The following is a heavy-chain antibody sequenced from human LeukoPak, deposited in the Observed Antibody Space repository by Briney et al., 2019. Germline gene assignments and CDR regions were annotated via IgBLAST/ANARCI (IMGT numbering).Heavy chain of an antibody. V-gene: IGHV3-23*01. CDR3: ARGDIVVVPAAIEYYFDY. D-gene: IGHD2-2*01. CDR2: ISGGGSST. J-gene: IGHJ4*02. Sequence: GGSLRLSCAASGFTFSSYVMNWVRQAPGKGLEWVSTISGGGSSTYYADSVKGRFTISRDSSKNTLYLQMNSLRAEDAAVYYCARGDIVVVPAAIEYYFDYWGQGTLVTVSS. CDR1: GFTFSSYV.